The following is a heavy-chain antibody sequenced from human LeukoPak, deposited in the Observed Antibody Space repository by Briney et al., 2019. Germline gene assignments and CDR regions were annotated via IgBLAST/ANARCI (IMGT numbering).Heavy chain of an antibody. Sequence: SETLSLTCTVSGGSISSYYWSWIRQPPGKGLEWIGYIYTSGSTNYNPSLKSRVTISVDTSKNQFSLKLSSVTAADTAVYYCACSTADFWGGNWFDPWGQGTLVTVSS. CDR2: IYTSGST. D-gene: IGHD3-3*01. V-gene: IGHV4-4*09. CDR1: GGSISSYY. CDR3: ACSTADFWGGNWFDP. J-gene: IGHJ5*02.